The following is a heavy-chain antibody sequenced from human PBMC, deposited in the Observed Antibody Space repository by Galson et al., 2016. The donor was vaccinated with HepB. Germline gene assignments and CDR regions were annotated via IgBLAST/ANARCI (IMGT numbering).Heavy chain of an antibody. CDR1: GFSFSTYG. CDR2: ISGSRYTI. CDR3: ARAPIVVVTAGIDF. V-gene: IGHV3-48*04. J-gene: IGHJ4*02. Sequence: SLRLSCAASGFSFSTYGMNWARQAPGKGLEWVSFISGSRYTIHYADSLKGRFTISRDNAKKYLYLQMTSLRAEDTAVYYCARAPIVVVTAGIDFWGQGTLVIVSS. D-gene: IGHD2-21*02.